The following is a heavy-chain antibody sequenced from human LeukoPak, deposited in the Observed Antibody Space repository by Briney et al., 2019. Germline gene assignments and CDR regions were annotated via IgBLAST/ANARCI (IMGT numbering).Heavy chain of an antibody. J-gene: IGHJ6*03. CDR3: AGTTHYYYYMDV. CDR1: GYSISSGYY. CDR2: IYHRPIT. Sequence: PSETLSLTCTVSGYSISSGYYWGWIRQPPGEGLGWIFSIYHRPITYYPPSLNTRFTISVDTSKNQFSLKLSSVTAADTAVYYCAGTTHYYYYMDVWGKGTTVTVSS. D-gene: IGHD1-26*01. V-gene: IGHV4-38-2*02.